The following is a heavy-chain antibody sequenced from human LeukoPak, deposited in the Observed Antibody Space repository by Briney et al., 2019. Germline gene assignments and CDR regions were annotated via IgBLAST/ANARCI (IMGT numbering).Heavy chain of an antibody. V-gene: IGHV4-59*08. Sequence: SETLSLTCTVSGGSISGDHWNWIRQPPGKGLEWIGNIYYSGNTNYNPSLKSRVTISVDTSKNQFSLKLSSVTAADTAVYYCARRNDFDIWGRGTMVTVPS. CDR3: ARRNDFDI. J-gene: IGHJ3*02. CDR2: IYYSGNT. CDR1: GGSISGDH.